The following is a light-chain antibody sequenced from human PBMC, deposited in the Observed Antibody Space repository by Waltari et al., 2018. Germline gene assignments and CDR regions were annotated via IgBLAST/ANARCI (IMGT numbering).Light chain of an antibody. CDR2: EVS. V-gene: IGLV2-14*01. CDR3: SSHTSTVPHV. CDR1: SNDVGGYGS. Sequence: QSALTQPASVSGSPGQSASISCTGTSNDVGGYGSVSWYQQFPGKAPKLMIYEVSYRPPGVSSRFSGSKSGNTASLTISGLQAEDEAVYYCSSHTSTVPHVFGTGTKVTVV. J-gene: IGLJ1*01.